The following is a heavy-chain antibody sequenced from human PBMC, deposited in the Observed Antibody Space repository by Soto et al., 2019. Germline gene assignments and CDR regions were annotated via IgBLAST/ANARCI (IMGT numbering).Heavy chain of an antibody. CDR2: ISAHNGNT. J-gene: IGHJ4*02. CDR3: ARGRYGDY. CDR1: GYTFTRYG. V-gene: IGHV1-18*01. Sequence: QVHLVQSGAEVKKPGASVKVSCQASGYTFTRYGITWVRQAPGQGLEWMGWISAHNGNTDYAQKRQGRVIVTRDTSTSTAYMELRSLISDDTAVYYCARGRYGDYWGQGALVTVSS. D-gene: IGHD1-1*01.